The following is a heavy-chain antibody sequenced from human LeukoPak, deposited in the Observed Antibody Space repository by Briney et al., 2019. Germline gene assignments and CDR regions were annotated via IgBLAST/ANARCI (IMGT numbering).Heavy chain of an antibody. J-gene: IGHJ4*02. CDR3: ARSIVATIWPFEDY. D-gene: IGHD5-12*01. V-gene: IGHV1-18*04. CDR1: GYTFTSYG. Sequence: ASVKVSCKASGYTFTSYGISWVREAPGQGLEWMGCICAYNGNTNYAQKLQGRVTMTTDTSTSTAYMELRSLRSDDTAVYYCARSIVATIWPFEDYWGQGTLVTVSS. CDR2: ICAYNGNT.